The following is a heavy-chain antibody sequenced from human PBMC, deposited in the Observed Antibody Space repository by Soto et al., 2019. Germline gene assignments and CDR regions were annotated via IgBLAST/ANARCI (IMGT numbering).Heavy chain of an antibody. Sequence: SETLSLTCTVSGGSISSYYWSWIRQPPGKGLEWIGYIYYSGSTNYNPSLKSRVTISVDTSKNQFSLKLSSVTAADTTVYYCRRSGSYHGVYYYYGMDVWGQGTTVTVSS. J-gene: IGHJ6*02. CDR2: IYYSGST. D-gene: IGHD3-10*01. CDR3: RRSGSYHGVYYYYGMDV. CDR1: GGSISSYY. V-gene: IGHV4-59*01.